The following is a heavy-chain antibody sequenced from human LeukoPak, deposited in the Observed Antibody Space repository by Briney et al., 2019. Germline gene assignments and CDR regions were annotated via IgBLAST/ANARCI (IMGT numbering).Heavy chain of an antibody. CDR1: GDSITSHY. Sequence: PSETLPLPCTVSGDSITSHYWGWIRQPPGKGLEWIGYIYYSGNTNYNPSLKSRVTISVDTSKNQFFLKLTSVTAADTAVYYCARSPYSYYMAVWGKRPTATVSS. J-gene: IGHJ6*03. D-gene: IGHD2-21*01. CDR2: IYYSGNT. CDR3: ARSPYSYYMAV. V-gene: IGHV4-59*11.